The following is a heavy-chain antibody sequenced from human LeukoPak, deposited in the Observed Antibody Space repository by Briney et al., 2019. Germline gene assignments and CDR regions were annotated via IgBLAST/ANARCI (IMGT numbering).Heavy chain of an antibody. V-gene: IGHV3-15*01. CDR1: GFTFRDAW. CDR3: AKHIYGVVSIQQ. D-gene: IGHD3-3*01. CDR2: IRSKTDGGTT. J-gene: IGHJ1*01. Sequence: GGSLRLSCAASGFTFRDAWMTWVRQAPGKGLEWVGRIRSKTDGGTTDYAVSVQGRFTISRDDSKNTLYLQMSSLKIEDTAVYYCAKHIYGVVSIQQWGQGTLVTVSS.